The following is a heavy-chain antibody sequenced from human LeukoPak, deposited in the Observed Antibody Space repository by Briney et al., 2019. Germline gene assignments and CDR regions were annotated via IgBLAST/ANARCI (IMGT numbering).Heavy chain of an antibody. D-gene: IGHD6-19*01. CDR2: ISGSGGST. Sequence: SGGSLRLSCAASGFNFSSYAMSWVRQAPGKGLAWVSAISGSGGSTYYADSVKGRFPLSRDNSKNTLYLQMNSLRAEDTAVYYCAKDQWLVHIFDYWGQGTLVTVSS. CDR3: AKDQWLVHIFDY. J-gene: IGHJ4*02. CDR1: GFNFSSYA. V-gene: IGHV3-23*01.